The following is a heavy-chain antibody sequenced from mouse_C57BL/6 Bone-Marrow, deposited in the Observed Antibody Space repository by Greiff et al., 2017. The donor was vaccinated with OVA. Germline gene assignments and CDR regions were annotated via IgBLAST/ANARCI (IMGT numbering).Heavy chain of an antibody. Sequence: DVQLVESGGGLVQPGGSLKLSCAASGFTFSDHYMYWVRQTPEKRLEWVAYISNGGGSTYYPDTVKGRFTISRDNAKNTPYLQMSRLKSEDTAMYYCARRYYGSSPYWYFDVWGTGTTVTVSS. CDR1: GFTFSDHY. CDR2: ISNGGGST. CDR3: ARRYYGSSPYWYFDV. V-gene: IGHV5-12*01. J-gene: IGHJ1*03. D-gene: IGHD1-1*01.